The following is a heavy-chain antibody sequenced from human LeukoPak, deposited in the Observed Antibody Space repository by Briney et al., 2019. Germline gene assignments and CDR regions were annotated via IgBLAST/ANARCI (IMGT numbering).Heavy chain of an antibody. CDR1: GYNFISYA. J-gene: IGHJ4*02. CDR3: ARAVAGGFDY. V-gene: IGHV7-4-1*01. D-gene: IGHD6-19*01. Sequence: ASVKVSCKASGYNFISYAMNWVRQAPGQGLEWMGWINTNTGNPTYAQGFTERFVFSLDTSVSTAYLQIRSLMTEDTAVYYCARAVAGGFDYWGQGTPVIVSS. CDR2: INTNTGNP.